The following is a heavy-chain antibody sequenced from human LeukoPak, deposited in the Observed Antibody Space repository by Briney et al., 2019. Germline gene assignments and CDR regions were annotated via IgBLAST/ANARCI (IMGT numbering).Heavy chain of an antibody. CDR1: GYTFTSFG. D-gene: IGHD5-18*01. CDR2: ISTSSDQR. J-gene: IGHJ5*02. Sequence: ASVKVSCKASGYTFTSFGIAWVRQAPGQGLEWVGWISTSSDQRRYAHMLQDRVTMTTDTSTSTAYMELSSLRSEDTAVYYCAREDLYGYSRNWFDPWGQGTLVTVSS. CDR3: AREDLYGYSRNWFDP. V-gene: IGHV1-18*01.